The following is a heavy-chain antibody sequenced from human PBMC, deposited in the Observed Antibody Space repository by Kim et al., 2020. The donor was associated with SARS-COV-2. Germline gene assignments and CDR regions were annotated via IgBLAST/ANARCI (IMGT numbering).Heavy chain of an antibody. CDR3: ARFRDIVAATLDY. Sequence: AQKLQGRVTMTTETTTSTAYMELRSLRSDDTAVYYCARFRDIVAATLDYWGQGTLVTVSS. V-gene: IGHV1-18*01. J-gene: IGHJ4*02. D-gene: IGHD5-12*01.